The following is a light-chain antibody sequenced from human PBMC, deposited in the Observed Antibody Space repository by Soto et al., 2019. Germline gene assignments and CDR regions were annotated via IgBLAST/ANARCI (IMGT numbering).Light chain of an antibody. CDR2: EVT. CDR3: SSYTPSSTVV. CDR1: SSDIGPYNY. V-gene: IGLV2-14*01. J-gene: IGLJ3*02. Sequence: QTASVSGSPGQSITISCTGTSSDIGPYNYVSWYQQHPGKAPKLIIYEVTNRPSGVSHRFSGSKSGTTASLTISGLQTEDEAHFYCSSYTPSSTVVFGGGTKLTVL.